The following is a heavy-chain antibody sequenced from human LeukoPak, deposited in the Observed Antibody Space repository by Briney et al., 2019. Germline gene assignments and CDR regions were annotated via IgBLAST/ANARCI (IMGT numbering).Heavy chain of an antibody. CDR1: GGSISSGGYY. D-gene: IGHD1-26*01. Sequence: ASETLSLTCTVSGGSISSGGYYWSWIRQHPGKGLEWIGYIYYSGSTYYNPSLKSRVTISVDTSKNQFSLKLSSVTAADTAVYYCARESVYSGRYYAFDIWGQGTMVTVSS. CDR2: IYYSGST. J-gene: IGHJ3*02. V-gene: IGHV4-31*03. CDR3: ARESVYSGRYYAFDI.